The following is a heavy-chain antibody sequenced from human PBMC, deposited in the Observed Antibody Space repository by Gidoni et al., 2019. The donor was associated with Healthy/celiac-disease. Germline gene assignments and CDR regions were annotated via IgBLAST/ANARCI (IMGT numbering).Heavy chain of an antibody. V-gene: IGHV3-49*03. CDR2: IRSKAYGGTT. J-gene: IGHJ3*02. CDR3: TRETPRDDYGDYGYAFDI. Sequence: EVQLVESGGGLVQPGRSLRLSCTASGFTFGDYALSWFRQAPGKGLEWVGFIRSKAYGGTTEYAASVKGRFTISRDDSKSIAYLQMNSLKTEDTAVYYCTRETPRDDYGDYGYAFDIWGQGTMVTVSS. CDR1: GFTFGDYA. D-gene: IGHD4-17*01.